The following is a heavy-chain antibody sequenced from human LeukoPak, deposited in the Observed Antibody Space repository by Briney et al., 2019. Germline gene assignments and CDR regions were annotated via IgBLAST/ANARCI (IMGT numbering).Heavy chain of an antibody. V-gene: IGHV3-21*01. CDR3: ARDPQFVRGDYYFDY. D-gene: IGHD3-10*01. J-gene: IGHJ4*02. CDR2: ISSSTSYI. CDR1: GFIFSTYV. Sequence: GGSLRLSCAASGFIFSTYVMNWVRQAPGKGLEWVSSISSSTSYIYYADSVKGRFTISRDNAKNSLYLQMNSLRAEDTAVYYCARDPQFVRGDYYFDYWGQGTLVTVSS.